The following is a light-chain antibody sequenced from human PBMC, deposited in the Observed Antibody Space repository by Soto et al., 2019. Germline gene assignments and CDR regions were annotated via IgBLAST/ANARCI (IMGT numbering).Light chain of an antibody. CDR2: DAS. CDR3: QQYNSYWT. J-gene: IGKJ1*01. Sequence: DIQMTQAPSTLSASVGDRVTITCRARQSISSWLAWYQQNPGKAPKLLIYDASSLESGVPSRFSGSGSGTEFPLTFSSLQPDDFATYCCQQYNSYWTFGQGTKVEIK. CDR1: QSISSW. V-gene: IGKV1-5*01.